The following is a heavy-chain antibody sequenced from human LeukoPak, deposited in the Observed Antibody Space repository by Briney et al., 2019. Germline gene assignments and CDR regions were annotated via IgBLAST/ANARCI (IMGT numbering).Heavy chain of an antibody. J-gene: IGHJ4*02. Sequence: KASETLPLTCAVYGGSFSGYYWSWIRQPPGKGLEWIGEINHSGSTNYNPSLKSRVTISVDTSKNQFSLKLSSVTAADTAVYYCARRRNVGYFDYWGQGTLVTVSS. D-gene: IGHD1-26*01. CDR2: INHSGST. CDR1: GGSFSGYY. V-gene: IGHV4-34*01. CDR3: ARRRNVGYFDY.